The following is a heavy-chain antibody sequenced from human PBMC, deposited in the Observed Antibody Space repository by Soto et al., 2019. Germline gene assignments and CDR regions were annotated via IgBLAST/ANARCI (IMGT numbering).Heavy chain of an antibody. CDR3: ATWHEREHAFDV. V-gene: IGHV3-53*01. CDR1: GLTISGKKY. CDR2: LYDVDGS. Sequence: DVQLVESGGGLIQPGESLRLSCAAFGLTISGKKYVAWVRQAPGKGLEWVSALYDVDGSFYADSVTGRFTTSSDSSKTTVYLQMNDLRPDDXXXXXCATWHEREHAFDVWGQGTTVTISS. D-gene: IGHD1-1*01. J-gene: IGHJ3*01.